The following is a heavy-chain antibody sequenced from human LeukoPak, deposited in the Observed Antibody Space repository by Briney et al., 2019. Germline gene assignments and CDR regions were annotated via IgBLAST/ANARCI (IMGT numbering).Heavy chain of an antibody. Sequence: GRSLRHSCAASGFTFSNYGMHWVRQAPGKGLEWVAVIWYDGSNKYYADSVKGRFTISRDNSKNTLYLQMNSLRAEDTAVYYCARDILVVAAYYFGYWGQGALIIVSS. V-gene: IGHV3-33*01. J-gene: IGHJ4*02. D-gene: IGHD2-15*01. CDR3: ARDILVVAAYYFGY. CDR1: GFTFSNYG. CDR2: IWYDGSNK.